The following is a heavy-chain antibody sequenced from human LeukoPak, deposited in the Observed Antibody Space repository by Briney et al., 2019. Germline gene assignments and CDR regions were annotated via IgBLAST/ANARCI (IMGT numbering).Heavy chain of an antibody. CDR3: ATGVPVCSGGSCYALDY. Sequence: ASVKVSCKASGYTFTSYDINWVRQVTGQGLEWMGWMNPNSGNTGYAQKFQGRVTMTRNTSISTAYMELSSLRSEDTAVYYCATGVPVCSGGSCYALDYWGRGTLVTVSS. D-gene: IGHD2-15*01. J-gene: IGHJ4*02. V-gene: IGHV1-8*01. CDR2: MNPNSGNT. CDR1: GYTFTSYD.